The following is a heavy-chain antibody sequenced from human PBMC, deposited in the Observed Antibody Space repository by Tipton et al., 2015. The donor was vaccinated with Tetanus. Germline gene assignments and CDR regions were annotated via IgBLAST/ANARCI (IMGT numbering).Heavy chain of an antibody. D-gene: IGHD1-14*01. CDR1: GYTFTSFG. Sequence: QLVQSGAEVKKPGASVKVSCKASGYTFTSFGINWVRQAPGQGLEWMGWINTDKGSTNYAQNLQGRVIMATDTSTLTAYMELRSLRSDDTAVYYCARAPNRISRAYDYWGQGTQIIVSS. V-gene: IGHV1-18*01. J-gene: IGHJ4*02. CDR3: ARAPNRISRAYDY. CDR2: INTDKGST.